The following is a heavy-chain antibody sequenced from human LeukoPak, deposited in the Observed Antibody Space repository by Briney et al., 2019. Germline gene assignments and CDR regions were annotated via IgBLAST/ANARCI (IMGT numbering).Heavy chain of an antibody. CDR3: AKDRSIAAAGTDFAFDI. J-gene: IGHJ3*02. V-gene: IGHV3-23*01. CDR2: ISGSGIST. Sequence: GGSLRLSCAASGFTFSSYAMNWVRQAPGKGLEWVSHISGSGISTYYADSVKGRFTFSRDNSKNTLYLQMNSLRAEDTAVYYCAKDRSIAAAGTDFAFDIWGQGTMVTVSS. D-gene: IGHD6-13*01. CDR1: GFTFSSYA.